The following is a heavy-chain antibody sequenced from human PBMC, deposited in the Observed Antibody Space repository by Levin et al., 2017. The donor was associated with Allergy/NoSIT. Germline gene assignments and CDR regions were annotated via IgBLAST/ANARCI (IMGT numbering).Heavy chain of an antibody. V-gene: IGHV3-23*01. J-gene: IGHJ4*02. Sequence: GGSLRLSCAASGFTFNNYAMSWVRQAPGKGLEWVSAITNSGRTYYADSVKGRFTVSRDNSKNTLYLQMNSLRADDTAVYYCAKEMTTEVPVFDYWGQGTLVTVSS. D-gene: IGHD4-23*01. CDR1: GFTFNNYA. CDR2: ITNSGRT. CDR3: AKEMTTEVPVFDY.